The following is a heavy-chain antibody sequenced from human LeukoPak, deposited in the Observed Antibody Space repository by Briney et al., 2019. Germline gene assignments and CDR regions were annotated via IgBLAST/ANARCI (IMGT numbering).Heavy chain of an antibody. V-gene: IGHV1-2*02. Sequence: ASVKVSCKASGYTFTGYYMHWVRQAPGQGLEWMGWINPNGGGTNYAQKFQGRVTMTRDTSISTAYMELSRLRSDDTAVYYCAREEGDSSGYYGYWGQGTLITVSS. CDR2: INPNGGGT. CDR1: GYTFTGYY. J-gene: IGHJ4*02. CDR3: AREEGDSSGYYGY. D-gene: IGHD3-22*01.